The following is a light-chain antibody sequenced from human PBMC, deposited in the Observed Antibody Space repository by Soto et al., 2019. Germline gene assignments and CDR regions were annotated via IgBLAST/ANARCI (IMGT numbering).Light chain of an antibody. CDR3: QQYGSSPFT. Sequence: EIVLTQSPGTLSLSPGERATLSCRASESVSSSFLAWYQQKPGLAPRLLIYGASTRATGIPGRFSGGGSGTDFSLAISRLEPGDFAVYFCQQYGSSPFTFGPGTKVDIK. CDR2: GAS. V-gene: IGKV3-20*01. J-gene: IGKJ3*01. CDR1: ESVSSSF.